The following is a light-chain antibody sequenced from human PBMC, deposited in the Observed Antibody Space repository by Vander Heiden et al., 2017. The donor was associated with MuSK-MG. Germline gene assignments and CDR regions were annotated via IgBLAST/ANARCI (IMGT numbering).Light chain of an antibody. CDR1: QSISSY. CDR3: QQGFT. V-gene: IGKV1-39*01. Sequence: DIQMTQSPSSLSASVGDRVTITCRASQSISSYLNWYQQKPGKAPKLLIYAASSLQSGVQSRFSGSGSGTDFTLTISSLQPEDFATYDCQQGFTFGHGTKVDIK. J-gene: IGKJ3*01. CDR2: AAS.